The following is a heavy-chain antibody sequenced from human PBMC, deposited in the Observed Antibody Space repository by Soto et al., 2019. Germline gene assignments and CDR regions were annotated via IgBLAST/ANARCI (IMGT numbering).Heavy chain of an antibody. V-gene: IGHV4-59*01. CDR1: GGSIISYY. CDR3: ARVAYSSSWSKYNWFDP. J-gene: IGHJ5*02. D-gene: IGHD6-13*01. CDR2: IYYSGST. Sequence: LEILSLTCTVSGGSIISYYWSWIRQPPGKGLEWIGYIYYSGSTNYNPSLKSRVTISVDTSKNQFSLKLSSVTAADTAVYYCARVAYSSSWSKYNWFDPWGQGTLVTVSS.